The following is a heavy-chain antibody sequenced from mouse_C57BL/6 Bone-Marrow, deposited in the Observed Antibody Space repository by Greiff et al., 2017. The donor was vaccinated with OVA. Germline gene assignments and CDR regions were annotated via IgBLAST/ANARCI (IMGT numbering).Heavy chain of an antibody. CDR3: ARGDYYAMDY. CDR1: GYTFTSYW. CDR2: INPSSGYT. J-gene: IGHJ4*01. Sequence: QVQLQQSGAELAKPGASVKLSCKASGYTFTSYWMHWVKQRPGQGLEWIGYINPSSGYTKYNQKFKDKATLTAGKSSSTAYMQLSSLTYEDSAVYYCARGDYYAMDYWGQGTSVTVSS. V-gene: IGHV1-7*01.